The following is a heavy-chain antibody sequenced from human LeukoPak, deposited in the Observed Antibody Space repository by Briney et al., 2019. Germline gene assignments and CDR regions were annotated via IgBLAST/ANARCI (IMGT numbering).Heavy chain of an antibody. D-gene: IGHD1/OR15-1a*01. V-gene: IGHV4-4*09. CDR3: ARDRSNNPYYFYYMDV. CDR2: IYTSGST. Sequence: SETLSLTCTVSGGSISSYYWSWIRQPPGKGLEWIGYIYTSGSTNYNPSLKSRVTISVDTSKNQFSLRLSSVSAADTALYYCARDRSNNPYYFYYMDVWGRGTTVTVSS. CDR1: GGSISSYY. J-gene: IGHJ6*03.